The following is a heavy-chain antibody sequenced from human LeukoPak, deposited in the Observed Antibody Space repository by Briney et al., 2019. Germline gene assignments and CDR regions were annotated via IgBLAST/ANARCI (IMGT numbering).Heavy chain of an antibody. D-gene: IGHD1-26*01. Sequence: SETLSLTSTVSGGSISSFRWSWIRQPPGKGLEHIGNIYDSGSTYYNPSLKSRVTISVDTSKNQFSLKLSSVTAADTAVYYCARTYSGRSYYFDCWGQGTLVTVSS. CDR1: GGSISSFR. CDR3: ARTYSGRSYYFDC. J-gene: IGHJ4*02. CDR2: IYDSGST. V-gene: IGHV4-59*01.